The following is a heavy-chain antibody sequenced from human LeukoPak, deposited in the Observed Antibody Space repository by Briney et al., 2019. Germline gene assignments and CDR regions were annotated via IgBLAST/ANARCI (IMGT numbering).Heavy chain of an antibody. CDR3: ARGGGYSIDPFDY. D-gene: IGHD1-26*01. V-gene: IGHV3-30*04. CDR2: ISYDGSNK. Sequence: GRSLRLSCAASGFTFSSYAMHWVRQAPGKGLEWVAVISYDGSNKYYADSVKGRFTISRDNAKNTLYLQMNSLRDEDTAVYYCARGGGYSIDPFDYWGQGTLVTVSS. J-gene: IGHJ4*02. CDR1: GFTFSSYA.